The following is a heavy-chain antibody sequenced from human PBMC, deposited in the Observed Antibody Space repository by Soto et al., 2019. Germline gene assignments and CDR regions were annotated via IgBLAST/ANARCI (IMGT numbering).Heavy chain of an antibody. CDR3: AKDRDCSGGSCYYDY. CDR1: GFTFSNYA. V-gene: IGHV3-23*01. CDR2: ISGSGGRT. D-gene: IGHD2-15*01. J-gene: IGHJ4*02. Sequence: EVQLLESGGGLVQPGGSLRLSCAASGFTFSNYAMSRVRQAPGKGLEWVSAISGSGGRTYYADSVKGRFTISRDSSKNTLYMQMNSLRAEDTAVYYCAKDRDCSGGSCYYDYWGQGTLVTVSS.